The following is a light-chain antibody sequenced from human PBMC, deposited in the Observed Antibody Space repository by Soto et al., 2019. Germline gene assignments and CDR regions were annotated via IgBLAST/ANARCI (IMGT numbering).Light chain of an antibody. CDR1: QSITNY. V-gene: IGKV1-39*01. CDR3: QQSYSKRT. Sequence: DIPMTQSPTSLSASVGDRVTITCRASQSITNYLNWYQQKPGKAPNLLIYGASSLQSGVPSRFSGSGSGTDFTLTISSLQPEDFATYYCQQSYSKRTFGQGTKVEIK. J-gene: IGKJ1*01. CDR2: GAS.